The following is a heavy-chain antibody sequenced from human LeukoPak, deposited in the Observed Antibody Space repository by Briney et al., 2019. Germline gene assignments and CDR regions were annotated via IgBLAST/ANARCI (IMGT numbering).Heavy chain of an antibody. J-gene: IGHJ4*02. Sequence: GGSRRLSCAASGFTFSSYSMNWVRQAPGKGREWVSSISSSSSYIYYADSVKGRFTISRDNAKNSLYLQMNSLRAEDTAVYYCARAGAVAGTANDYWGQGTLVTVSS. CDR2: ISSSSSYI. D-gene: IGHD6-19*01. CDR1: GFTFSSYS. V-gene: IGHV3-21*01. CDR3: ARAGAVAGTANDY.